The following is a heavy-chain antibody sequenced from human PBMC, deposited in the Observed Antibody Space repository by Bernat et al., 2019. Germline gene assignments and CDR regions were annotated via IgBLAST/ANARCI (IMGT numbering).Heavy chain of an antibody. CDR1: GGSFSGYF. D-gene: IGHD1-1*01. Sequence: QVRLQQWGAGLLKPSETLSLTCAVYGGSFSGYFWSWIRQPPGKGLDYIGEINHSGSTNYNPSLKSRVTISVDTSKNQFSLKLSSVTAADTAVYYCARGIRTSNYYYGMDVWGQGTTVTVSS. CDR2: INHSGST. V-gene: IGHV4-34*01. J-gene: IGHJ6*02. CDR3: ARGIRTSNYYYGMDV.